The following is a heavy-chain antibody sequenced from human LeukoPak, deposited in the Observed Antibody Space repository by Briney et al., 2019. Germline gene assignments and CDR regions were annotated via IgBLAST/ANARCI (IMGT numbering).Heavy chain of an antibody. J-gene: IGHJ4*02. CDR2: VGISSGNT. Sequence: GGSLRLSCAASGFTFSDYSMNWVRQAPGKGLEWISYVGISSGNTKYADSVKGRFTISGDSAKNSVFLQMNSLRVEDTAVYYCARDHRYTFDNWGQGTLVTVSS. D-gene: IGHD5-24*01. CDR1: GFTFSDYS. V-gene: IGHV3-48*04. CDR3: ARDHRYTFDN.